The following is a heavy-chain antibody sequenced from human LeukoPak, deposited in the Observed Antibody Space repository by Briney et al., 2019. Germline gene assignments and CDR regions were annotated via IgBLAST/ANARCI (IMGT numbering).Heavy chain of an antibody. V-gene: IGHV3-7*01. CDR2: INGAGSGK. D-gene: IGHD5-12*01. CDR1: GFEFSIYW. J-gene: IGHJ4*02. Sequence: GGSLRLSCAASGFEFSIYWMSWVRQAPGKGLEWVANINGAGSGKDYVDFVKGRFTISRDNAKDSLSLQMNSLRVEDTAVYYCARERWLQPDYWGQGILVTVSS. CDR3: ARERWLQPDY.